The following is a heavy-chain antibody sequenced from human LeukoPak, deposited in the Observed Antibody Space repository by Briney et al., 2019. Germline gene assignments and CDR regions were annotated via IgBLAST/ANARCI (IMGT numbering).Heavy chain of an antibody. CDR3: ARSRRGSGWYWFDP. J-gene: IGHJ5*02. D-gene: IGHD6-19*01. CDR1: GYTFTTYG. V-gene: IGHV1-18*01. CDR2: ISAYNGNT. Sequence: ASVKVSCKASGYTFTTYGISWVRQAPGQGLEWMGWISAYNGNTNYGQKLQGGLTMTTDTSTSTAYMELRSLRSDDTAVYYCARSRRGSGWYWFDPWGQGTLVTVSS.